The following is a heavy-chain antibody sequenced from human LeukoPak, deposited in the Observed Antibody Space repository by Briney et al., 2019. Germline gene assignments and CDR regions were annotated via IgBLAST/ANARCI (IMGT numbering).Heavy chain of an antibody. V-gene: IGHV1-18*01. CDR1: GYTFTSYG. D-gene: IGHD3-22*01. Sequence: ASVKVSCKASGYTFTSYGISWVRQAPGQGLEWMGWISTYNGDTNYAQKFQGRVTLTTDTSTNTAYMELRSLRSDDTAVYYCARDDASGYERIDYWGQGTLVTVSS. J-gene: IGHJ4*02. CDR3: ARDDASGYERIDY. CDR2: ISTYNGDT.